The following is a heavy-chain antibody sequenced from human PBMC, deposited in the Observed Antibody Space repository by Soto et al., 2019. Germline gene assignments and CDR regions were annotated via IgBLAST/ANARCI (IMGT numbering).Heavy chain of an antibody. CDR2: IKQDGSEK. Sequence: GGSLRLSCAASGFTSSSYWMSWVRQAPGKGLEWVANIKQDGSEKFYVDSVKGRFTISRDNAKNSLYLQMNSLRAEDTAVYYCTRGTELRYCSSTSCPGMDVWGQGTTVTV. D-gene: IGHD2-2*01. CDR1: GFTSSSYW. V-gene: IGHV3-7*03. CDR3: TRGTELRYCSSTSCPGMDV. J-gene: IGHJ6*02.